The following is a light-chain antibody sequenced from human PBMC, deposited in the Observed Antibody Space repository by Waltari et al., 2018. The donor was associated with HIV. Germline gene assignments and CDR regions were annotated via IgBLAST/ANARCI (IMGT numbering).Light chain of an antibody. CDR2: SNN. Sequence: QSVLTQPPSASGTPGQRVTISCSGSSSNIGSNTVNWYQQLPGTAPKLLIYSNNHRPAGVPDRFSGSKSGTSASLTITGAQAEDEADYYCNSRDSSGKHHWVFGGGTKLTVL. J-gene: IGLJ3*02. V-gene: IGLV1-44*01. CDR3: NSRDSSGKHHWV. CDR1: SSNIGSNT.